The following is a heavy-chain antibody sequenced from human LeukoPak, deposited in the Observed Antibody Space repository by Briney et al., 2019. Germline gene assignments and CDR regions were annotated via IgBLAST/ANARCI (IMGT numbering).Heavy chain of an antibody. CDR1: GYTFTSYG. J-gene: IGHJ4*02. Sequence: ASVKVSCKASGYTFTSYGISWVRQAPGQGLAWMGWISTYNGNTDYAQKLQGRSTKTTDRTTTTAYMELRSLRSDDTAVYYCGRVGDSSGYSPQYFDYWGQGTLVTVSS. D-gene: IGHD3-22*01. V-gene: IGHV1-18*01. CDR2: ISTYNGNT. CDR3: GRVGDSSGYSPQYFDY.